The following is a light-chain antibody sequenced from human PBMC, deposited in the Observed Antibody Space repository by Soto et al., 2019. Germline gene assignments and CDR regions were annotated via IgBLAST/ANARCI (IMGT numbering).Light chain of an antibody. CDR2: STN. J-gene: IGLJ2*01. CDR1: SGSVSTRYY. V-gene: IGLV8-61*01. CDR3: VLYMGSGISV. Sequence: QTVVTQEPSFSVSPGGTVTLTCGLSSGSVSTRYYPSWYQQTPGQAPRTLIYSTNTRSSGVPDRFSGSILGNKAALTITGAQADDESDYDCVLYMGSGISVFGGGTKLTVL.